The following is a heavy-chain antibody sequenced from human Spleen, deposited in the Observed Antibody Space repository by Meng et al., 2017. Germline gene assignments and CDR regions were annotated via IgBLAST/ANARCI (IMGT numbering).Heavy chain of an antibody. CDR3: ARRNFGSGSYFDS. CDR1: GYSFSSYW. J-gene: IGHJ4*02. CDR2: IYPGDSES. V-gene: IGHV5-51*01. D-gene: IGHD3-10*01. Sequence: GESLKISCEATGYSFSSYWIAWVRQVPGKGLEWMGIIYPGDSESRYSPSLEGQVTMSVDKSSSTAYLQWSSLKASDTAMYYCARRNFGSGSYFDSWGRGTLVTVSS.